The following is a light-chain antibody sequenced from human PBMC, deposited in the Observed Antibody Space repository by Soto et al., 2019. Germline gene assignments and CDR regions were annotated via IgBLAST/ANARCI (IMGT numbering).Light chain of an antibody. Sequence: EIVLTQSPGTLSLSPGETVTLSCRASQSVSSSFIAWYQQKPGHSPSLLVFGASTRATDIPDRFSGRGSGTDFTLTISRLEPDDFAVYYCHHYGSSWAFGKGSKVEFK. V-gene: IGKV3-20*01. CDR1: QSVSSSF. CDR2: GAS. J-gene: IGKJ1*01. CDR3: HHYGSSWA.